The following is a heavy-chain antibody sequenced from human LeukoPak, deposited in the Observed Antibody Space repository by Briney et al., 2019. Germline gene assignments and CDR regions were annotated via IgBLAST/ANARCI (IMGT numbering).Heavy chain of an antibody. J-gene: IGHJ4*02. V-gene: IGHV4-59*04. Sequence: SETLSLTCTVSDGSITNYDWSWVRQPPGKGLGWIGSIFHTGSTYFNLSLKSRVTISVDTSKNQFSLRLSSVTAADTAVYYCAREGQVVRRTMSDYWGQGTLVTVSS. CDR3: AREGQVVRRTMSDY. CDR2: IFHTGST. D-gene: IGHD3-22*01. CDR1: DGSITNYD.